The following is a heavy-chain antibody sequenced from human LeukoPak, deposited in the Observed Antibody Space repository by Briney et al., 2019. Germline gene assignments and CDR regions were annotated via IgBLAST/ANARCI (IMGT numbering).Heavy chain of an antibody. CDR1: GFTFSSYA. J-gene: IGHJ4*02. Sequence: GGSLRLSCAASGFTFSSYAMYWVRQAPGKGLEWVAVISYDGSNKYYADSVKGRFTISRDNSKNTLYLQMNSLRAEDTAVYYCARDPLGTRPGFDYWGQGTLVTVSS. D-gene: IGHD1-1*01. V-gene: IGHV3-30*04. CDR3: ARDPLGTRPGFDY. CDR2: ISYDGSNK.